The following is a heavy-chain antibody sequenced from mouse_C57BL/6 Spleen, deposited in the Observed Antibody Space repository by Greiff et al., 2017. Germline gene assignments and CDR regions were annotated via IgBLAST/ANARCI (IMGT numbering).Heavy chain of an antibody. CDR1: GYSFTSGYY. V-gene: IGHV3-6*01. CDR3: APNYYGTAMDY. Sequence: EVQLQQSGPGLVKPSQSLSLTCSVSGYSFTSGYYWNWIRQFPGNKLEWMGFIPYDGSNNYNPYLKNRNSVTRDTSANQFFLKLNSVTTEDTATYYCAPNYYGTAMDYWGQGTSVTVSS. D-gene: IGHD1-1*01. J-gene: IGHJ4*01. CDR2: IPYDGSN.